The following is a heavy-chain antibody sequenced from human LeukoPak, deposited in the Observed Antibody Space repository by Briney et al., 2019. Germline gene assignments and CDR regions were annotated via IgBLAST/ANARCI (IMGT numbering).Heavy chain of an antibody. D-gene: IGHD2-15*01. CDR2: IHSDNGYI. J-gene: IGHJ5*02. Sequence: GGALRLSCAASKFTFSAYTLPWVRQAPGKGLEWVSSIHSDNGYIYYADSVKGRFTISRDNAENSLYLQMTSLRAEDTAVYYCASSCSAGNCPFDTWGQGTLVTVSS. CDR3: ASSCSAGNCPFDT. CDR1: KFTFSAYT. V-gene: IGHV3-21*01.